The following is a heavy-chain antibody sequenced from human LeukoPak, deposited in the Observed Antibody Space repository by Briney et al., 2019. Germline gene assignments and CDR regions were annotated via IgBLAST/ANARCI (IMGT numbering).Heavy chain of an antibody. CDR3: AKGPLAYCGGDCYSSADY. V-gene: IGHV3-23*01. J-gene: IGHJ4*02. CDR1: GCTLSTYA. D-gene: IGHD2-21*02. CDR2: YSGGSGST. Sequence: GGPLRLPCAPSGCTLSTYAVRCVRQGPGKLLHQVSAYSGGSGSTYYADSVKGRFTISRDNSKSTLYLQMNSLRAEDTAVYYCAKGPLAYCGGDCYSSADYWGQGPLVTVSS.